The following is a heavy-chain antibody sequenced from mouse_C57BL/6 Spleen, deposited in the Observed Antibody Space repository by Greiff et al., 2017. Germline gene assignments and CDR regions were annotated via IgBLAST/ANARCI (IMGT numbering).Heavy chain of an antibody. CDR1: GFSLTSYA. V-gene: IGHV2-9-1*01. CDR2: IWTGGGT. Sequence: VQVVESGPGLVAPSQCLSITCTVSGFSLTSYAISWVRQPPGKGLEWLGVIWTGGGTNYNSALKSRLGISKDNSKSQAFLKMNSLHTDDTARYYWAKFDFPFAYWGQGTLVTVSA. D-gene: IGHD2-4*01. CDR3: AKFDFPFAY. J-gene: IGHJ3*01.